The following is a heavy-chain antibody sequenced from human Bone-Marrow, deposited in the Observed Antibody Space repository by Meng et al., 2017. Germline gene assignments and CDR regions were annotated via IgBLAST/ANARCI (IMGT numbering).Heavy chain of an antibody. CDR1: GFTFRRYW. V-gene: IGHV3-7*01. J-gene: IGHJ6*02. Sequence: GESLKISCAASGFTFRRYWMGWVRQAPGKGLEWVANMDQDGSQTYYVDSVKGRFTISRDNAKNSLYLQMNSLRAEDTAVYYCARDYYGSGKVHGMDVWGLGTTVTVSS. CDR2: MDQDGSQT. D-gene: IGHD3-10*01. CDR3: ARDYYGSGKVHGMDV.